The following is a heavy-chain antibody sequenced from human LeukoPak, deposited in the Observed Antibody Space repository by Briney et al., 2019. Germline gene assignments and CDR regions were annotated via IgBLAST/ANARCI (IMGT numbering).Heavy chain of an antibody. CDR3: VREYSRH. Sequence: GGSLRLSCAASGFTFSSYAMHWVRQAPGKGLEWVAVISYDGSNKYYADSVKGRFTISRDNSKNTLYLQMNSLRAEDTAVYYCVREYSRHWGQGTLVTVSS. J-gene: IGHJ4*02. V-gene: IGHV3-30*04. D-gene: IGHD6-13*01. CDR1: GFTFSSYA. CDR2: ISYDGSNK.